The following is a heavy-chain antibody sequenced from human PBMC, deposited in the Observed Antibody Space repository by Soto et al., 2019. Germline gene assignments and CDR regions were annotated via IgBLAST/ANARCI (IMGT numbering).Heavy chain of an antibody. D-gene: IGHD2-21*02. J-gene: IGHJ4*02. Sequence: EVQLLESGGGFVQPGGSLRLSCTASGVGLSTYAISWVRQAQGKGLEWVSVISGNSGKTDYADSVKGRFSISRDKSENTVYLQMNRLRAEDTAVYYCALPSCGGDCYSPFAYWGQGALVTVSS. CDR3: ALPSCGGDCYSPFAY. CDR1: GVGLSTYA. V-gene: IGHV3-23*01. CDR2: ISGNSGKT.